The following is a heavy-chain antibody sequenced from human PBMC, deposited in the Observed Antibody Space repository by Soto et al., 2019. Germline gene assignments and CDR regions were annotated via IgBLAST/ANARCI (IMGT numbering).Heavy chain of an antibody. CDR2: IYYSGST. Sequence: SETLSLTCTVSGGSISSYYWSWIRQPPGKGLEWIGYIYYSGSTNYNPSLKSRVTISVDMSKNQFSLKLNSVTAADTAVYYCASEHFAAGVTFDYWGQGTLVTVSS. CDR1: GGSISSYY. CDR3: ASEHFAAGVTFDY. D-gene: IGHD2-15*01. J-gene: IGHJ4*02. V-gene: IGHV4-59*08.